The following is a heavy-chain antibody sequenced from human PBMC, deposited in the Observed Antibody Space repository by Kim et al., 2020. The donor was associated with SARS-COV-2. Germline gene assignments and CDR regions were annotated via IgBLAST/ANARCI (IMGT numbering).Heavy chain of an antibody. CDR2: ISSSSSYI. CDR3: ARDNTGLGGYDSTEYFDY. J-gene: IGHJ4*02. CDR1: GFTFSSYS. V-gene: IGHV3-21*01. Sequence: GGSLRLSCAASGFTFSSYSMNWVRQAPGKGLEWVSSISSSSSYIYYADSVKGRFTISRDNAKNSLYLQMNSLRAEDTAVYYCARDNTGLGGYDSTEYFDYWGQGTLVTVSS. D-gene: IGHD5-12*01.